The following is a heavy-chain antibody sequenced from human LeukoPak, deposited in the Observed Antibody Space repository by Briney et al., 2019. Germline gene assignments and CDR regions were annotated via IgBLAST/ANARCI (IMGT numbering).Heavy chain of an antibody. J-gene: IGHJ6*03. V-gene: IGHV4-4*09. D-gene: IGHD2-8*01. CDR2: IYTSGGT. Sequence: SETLSLTCTVSGGSISSYYWSWIRQPPGKGLEWIGYIYTSGGTNYNPSLKSRVTISVDTSKNQFSLKLSSVTAADTAVYYCARGRDCTNGVCYLPRYYYYYMDVWGKGTTVTVSS. CDR3: ARGRDCTNGVCYLPRYYYYYMDV. CDR1: GGSISSYY.